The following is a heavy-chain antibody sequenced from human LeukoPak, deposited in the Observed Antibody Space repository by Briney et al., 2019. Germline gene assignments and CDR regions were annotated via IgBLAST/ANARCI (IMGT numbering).Heavy chain of an antibody. Sequence: SETLSLTCTVSGYSISSDYYWGWIRQPPGKGLEWIGSIHHSGRTYYNPSLKSRVTISVDTSKNQFSLKLSSVTAADTAVYYCATYQWELLLSFDYWGQGTLVTVSS. CDR1: GYSISSDYY. V-gene: IGHV4-38-2*02. CDR2: IHHSGRT. CDR3: ATYQWELLLSFDY. J-gene: IGHJ4*02. D-gene: IGHD1-26*01.